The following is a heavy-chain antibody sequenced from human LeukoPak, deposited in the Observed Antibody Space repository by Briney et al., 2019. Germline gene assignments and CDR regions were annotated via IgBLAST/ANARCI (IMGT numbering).Heavy chain of an antibody. Sequence: ASVKVSCKASGYDFTGHYVHWVRQAPGQGLEWMGWIDPRSGGTIYTQKFQGRVTMTRDTAISTAYMELRRLKSDDTAVYYCAREVLVHGLDVWGNGTAVAVSA. CDR2: IDPRSGGT. CDR1: GYDFTGHY. V-gene: IGHV1-2*02. CDR3: AREVLVHGLDV. D-gene: IGHD2-2*03. J-gene: IGHJ6*04.